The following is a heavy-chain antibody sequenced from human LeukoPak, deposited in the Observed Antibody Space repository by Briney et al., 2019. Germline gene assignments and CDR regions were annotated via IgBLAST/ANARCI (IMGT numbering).Heavy chain of an antibody. J-gene: IGHJ5*02. CDR3: ARGAYGDYANRQYNWFDP. Sequence: KPSENLSLPCSGYDGSFRGYYWGWIRQPPDKGLECIGEINHSGSNNYNQSLKNRVTISIDTSKKQFSLKLSSVPAADTAVYYCARGAYGDYANRQYNWFDPWGQGTLVIVSS. V-gene: IGHV4-34*01. D-gene: IGHD4-17*01. CDR1: DGSFRGYY. CDR2: INHSGSN.